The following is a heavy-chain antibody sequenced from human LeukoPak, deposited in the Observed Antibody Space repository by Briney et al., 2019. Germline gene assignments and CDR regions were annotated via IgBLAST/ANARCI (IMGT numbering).Heavy chain of an antibody. V-gene: IGHV4-59*01. CDR2: IFYWGST. CDR1: GGSISSYY. J-gene: IGHJ3*02. CDR3: ARDLHYDILTGYGARSAFDI. D-gene: IGHD3-9*01. Sequence: SETLSLTCTVSGGSISSYYWSWIRQPPGKGLEWIGYIFYWGSTNYNPSLKSRVTISVDTSKNQFSLKLSSVTAADTAVYYCARDLHYDILTGYGARSAFDIWGQGTMVTVSS.